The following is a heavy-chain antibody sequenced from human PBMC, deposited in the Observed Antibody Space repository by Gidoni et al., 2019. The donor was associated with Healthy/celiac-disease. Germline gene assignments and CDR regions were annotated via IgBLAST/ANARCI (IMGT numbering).Heavy chain of an antibody. CDR3: ARGPYNWNYARYYYYYMDV. Sequence: QVQLQQWGAGLLKPSETLSLTCAVYGGSFSGYYWSWIRQPPGKGLEWSGEINHSGSTNYNPSLKSRVTISVDTSKNQFSLKLSSVTAADTAVYYCARGPYNWNYARYYYYYMDVWGKGTTVTVSS. D-gene: IGHD1-7*01. V-gene: IGHV4-34*01. CDR2: INHSGST. J-gene: IGHJ6*03. CDR1: GGSFSGYY.